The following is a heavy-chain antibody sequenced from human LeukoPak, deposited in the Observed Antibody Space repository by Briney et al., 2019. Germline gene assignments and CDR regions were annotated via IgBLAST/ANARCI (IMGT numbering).Heavy chain of an antibody. CDR2: ISAYNGNT. CDR3: ARVNYYYDSSGYYYYYYYMDV. J-gene: IGHJ6*03. D-gene: IGHD3-22*01. CDR1: GYTFTGYY. V-gene: IGHV1-18*04. Sequence: ASVKVSCKASGYTFTGYYMHWVRQAPGQGLEWMGWISAYNGNTNYAQKLQGRVTMTTDTSTSTAYMELRSLRSDDTAVYYCARVNYYYDSSGYYYYYYYMDVWGKGTTVTVSS.